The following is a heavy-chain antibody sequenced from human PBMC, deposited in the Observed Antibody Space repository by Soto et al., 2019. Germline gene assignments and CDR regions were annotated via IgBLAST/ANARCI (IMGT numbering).Heavy chain of an antibody. CDR3: ASRGGEGYDFWSGYYTGLDYYYYGMDV. V-gene: IGHV1-46*01. D-gene: IGHD3-3*01. CDR2: INPSGGST. J-gene: IGHJ6*02. Sequence: ASVKVSCKASGYTFTSYGISWVRQAPGQGLEWMGIINPSGGSTSYAQKFQGRVTMTRDTSTSTVYMELSSLRSEDTAVYYCASRGGEGYDFWSGYYTGLDYYYYGMDVWGQGTTVTVSS. CDR1: GYTFTSYG.